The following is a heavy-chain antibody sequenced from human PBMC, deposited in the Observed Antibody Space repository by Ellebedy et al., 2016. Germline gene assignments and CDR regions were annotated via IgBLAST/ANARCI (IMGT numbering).Heavy chain of an antibody. J-gene: IGHJ4*02. CDR2: ISWNSGNI. CDR1: GFTFADYA. CDR3: AKDASMITCGGVRVDY. Sequence: GGSLRLSCAASGFTFADYAMHWVRQAPGKGLEWVSGISWNSGNIGYADAVKGRLTISRDNAKNSLYLQMNSMRAEDTALYYWAKDASMITCGGVRVDYWGQGTLVTVSS. D-gene: IGHD3-16*01. V-gene: IGHV3-9*01.